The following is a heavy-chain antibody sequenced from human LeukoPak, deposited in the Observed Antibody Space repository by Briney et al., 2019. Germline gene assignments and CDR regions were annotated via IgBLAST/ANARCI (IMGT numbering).Heavy chain of an antibody. Sequence: TPSPARTLSSGSIASACSGSSWLRRHPGNGLEWIGYIYYSGSTYYNPSLKSRVTISVDTSKNQFPLKLSSVTAADTAVYYCATAYCGGDCYSWGQGTLVTVSS. CDR2: IYYSGST. V-gene: IGHV4-31*03. D-gene: IGHD2-21*02. CDR3: ATAYCGGDCYS. J-gene: IGHJ5*02. CDR1: SGSIASACSG.